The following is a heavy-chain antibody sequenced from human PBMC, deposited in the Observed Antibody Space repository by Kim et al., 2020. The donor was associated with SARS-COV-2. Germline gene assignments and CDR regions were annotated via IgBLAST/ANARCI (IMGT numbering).Heavy chain of an antibody. J-gene: IGHJ3*02. CDR3: AKMGTGTTLSAYNDAFDI. Sequence: GGSLRLSCAASGFTFSSYGMHWVRQAPGKGLEWVAVISYDGSNKYYADSVKGRFTISRDNSKNTLYLQMNSLRAEDTAVYYCAKMGTGTTLSAYNDAFDIWGQGTMVTVSS. CDR1: GFTFSSYG. D-gene: IGHD1-7*01. V-gene: IGHV3-30*18. CDR2: ISYDGSNK.